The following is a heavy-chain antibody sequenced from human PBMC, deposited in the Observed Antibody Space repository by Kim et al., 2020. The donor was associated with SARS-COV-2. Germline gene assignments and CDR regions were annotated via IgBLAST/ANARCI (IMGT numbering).Heavy chain of an antibody. D-gene: IGHD6-13*01. V-gene: IGHV3-30*18. J-gene: IGHJ4*02. Sequence: GGSLRLSCAASGFTFSSYGMHWVRQAPGKGLEWVAVISYDGSNKYYADSVKGRFTISRDNSKNTLYLQMNSLRAEDTAVYYCAKDNWGTRVFYGYSSSWYGNYWGQGTLVTVSS. CDR3: AKDNWGTRVFYGYSSSWYGNY. CDR2: ISYDGSNK. CDR1: GFTFSSYG.